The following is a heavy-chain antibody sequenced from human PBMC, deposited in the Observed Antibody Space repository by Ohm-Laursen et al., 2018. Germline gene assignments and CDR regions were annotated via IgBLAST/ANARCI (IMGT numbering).Heavy chain of an antibody. CDR2: MYSSGST. CDR3: ARGYYGRGDS. V-gene: IGHV4-4*07. D-gene: IGHD3-10*01. CDR1: GGSISNYY. Sequence: TLSLTCNVSGGSISNYYWSWIRQPAGKGLEWVGRMYSSGSTNYSPSLKSRVTMSFDTSKNQFSLKLSSVTAADTAVYYCARGYYGRGDSWGQGTLVTVSS. J-gene: IGHJ4*02.